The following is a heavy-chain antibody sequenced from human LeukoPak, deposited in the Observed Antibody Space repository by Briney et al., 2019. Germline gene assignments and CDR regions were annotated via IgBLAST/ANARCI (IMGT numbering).Heavy chain of an antibody. CDR2: LTGYNGDT. J-gene: IGHJ4*02. CDR3: ARGGGYYDSKDY. Sequence: VEVSGKSAGYTFTSCGIGGGRQAPGQGVGWMEWLTGYNGDTNYAEKFQGGVTMTTDTSTSTAYVELRSLRSDDTAVYYCARGGGYYDSKDYWGQGTLVTVSS. V-gene: IGHV1-18*01. CDR1: GYTFTSCG. D-gene: IGHD3-22*01.